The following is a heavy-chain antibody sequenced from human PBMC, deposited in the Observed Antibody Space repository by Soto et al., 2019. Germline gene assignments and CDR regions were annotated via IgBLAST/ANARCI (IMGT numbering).Heavy chain of an antibody. CDR3: ARVLAKGGSHAALDI. D-gene: IGHD1-26*01. Sequence: QVQLVQSGAEVKKSGSSVKVSCKASGGTFNSYSIDWVRQAPGQGLEWMGGIVPIFGTTNYPQKFQGRGTISADESTSTSFMELSSLRSEDTAMYYCARVLAKGGSHAALDIWGQGTMVTVSS. J-gene: IGHJ3*02. CDR2: IVPIFGTT. CDR1: GGTFNSYS. V-gene: IGHV1-69*12.